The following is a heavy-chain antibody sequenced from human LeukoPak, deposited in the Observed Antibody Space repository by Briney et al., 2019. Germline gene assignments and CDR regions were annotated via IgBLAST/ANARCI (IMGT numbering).Heavy chain of an antibody. D-gene: IGHD3-16*01. V-gene: IGHV3-23*01. CDR2: ISGGSATT. CDR1: GFAFSSYA. CDR3: AKEHTLGDAFDI. J-gene: IGHJ3*02. Sequence: PGRSLRLSCAASGFAFSSYAMSWVRQAPGKGLEWVSAISGGSATTYYADSVKGRLTISRDNSKNTLYLQMNSLRAEDAAVYYCAKEHTLGDAFDIWGQGTMVTVSS.